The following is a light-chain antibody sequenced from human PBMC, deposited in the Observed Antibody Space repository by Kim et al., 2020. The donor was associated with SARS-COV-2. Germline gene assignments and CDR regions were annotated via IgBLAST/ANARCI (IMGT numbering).Light chain of an antibody. V-gene: IGKV1-5*01. CDR3: QQYTIRCT. CDR2: DTS. J-gene: IGKJ1*01. CDR1: QSIRSW. Sequence: GDRFTITCRASQSIRSWLAWYQQKPGKAPKLLIYDTSSLESGVPSRFSGSGSGTEFTLTMSSLQPDDFATYYCQQYTIRCTFGEGAKVEIK.